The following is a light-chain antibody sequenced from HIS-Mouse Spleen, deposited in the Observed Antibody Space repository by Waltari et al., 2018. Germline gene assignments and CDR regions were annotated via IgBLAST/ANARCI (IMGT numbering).Light chain of an antibody. V-gene: IGLV2-8*01. Sequence: QSALTQPPSASGSPGQSVTISCTGTSRDVGGYNYVSWYQQHPGKAPKLMIYEVSKRPSGVPDRFSGSKSGNPASLTVSGLQAEDEADYYCSSYAGSNIVVFGGGTKLTVL. CDR3: SSYAGSNIVV. CDR1: SRDVGGYNY. CDR2: EVS. J-gene: IGLJ2*01.